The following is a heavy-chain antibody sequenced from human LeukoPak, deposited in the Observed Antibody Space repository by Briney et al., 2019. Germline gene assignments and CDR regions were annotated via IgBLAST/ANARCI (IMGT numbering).Heavy chain of an antibody. J-gene: IGHJ4*02. CDR3: ASLYGDYPY. CDR1: GGSFSGYY. D-gene: IGHD4-17*01. Sequence: SETLSLTCAVYGGSFSGYYWSWIRQPPGKGLEWIGEINHSGSTNYNPSLKSRVTISLDTSKNQFSLKLSSVTAADTAVYYCASLYGDYPYWGQGTLVTVSS. V-gene: IGHV4-34*01. CDR2: INHSGST.